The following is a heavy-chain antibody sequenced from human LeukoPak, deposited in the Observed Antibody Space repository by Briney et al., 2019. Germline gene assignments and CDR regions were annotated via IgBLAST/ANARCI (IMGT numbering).Heavy chain of an antibody. Sequence: GGSLRLSCAASGFTFSSYAMSWVRQAPGEGLEWVSAISGSGGSTYYADSVKGRFTISRDNSKNTLYLQMNSLRAEDTAVYYCAKSDTRIAVAGNDYWGQGTLVTVSS. V-gene: IGHV3-23*01. CDR1: GFTFSSYA. CDR3: AKSDTRIAVAGNDY. CDR2: ISGSGGST. J-gene: IGHJ4*02. D-gene: IGHD6-19*01.